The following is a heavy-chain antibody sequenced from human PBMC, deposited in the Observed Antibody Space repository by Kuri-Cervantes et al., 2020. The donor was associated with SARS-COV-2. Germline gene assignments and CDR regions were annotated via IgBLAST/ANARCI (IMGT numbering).Heavy chain of an antibody. CDR1: GYSISSGYY. V-gene: IGHV4-38-2*01. CDR3: ARGGNIAAAGTFYYYYMDV. Sequence: LSLTCAVSGYSISSGYYWGWIRQPPGKGLEWIGSIYHSGSTYYNPSLKSRVTISVDTSKNQFSLKLSSVTAADTAVYYCARGGNIAAAGTFYYYYMDVWGKGTTVTVSS. J-gene: IGHJ6*03. CDR2: IYHSGST. D-gene: IGHD6-13*01.